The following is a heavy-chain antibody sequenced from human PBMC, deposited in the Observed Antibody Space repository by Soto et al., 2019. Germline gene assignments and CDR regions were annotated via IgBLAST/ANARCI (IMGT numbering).Heavy chain of an antibody. D-gene: IGHD6-19*01. CDR2: ISTYNGNT. CDR1: GYTFTDQG. V-gene: IGHV1-18*01. J-gene: IGHJ4*02. Sequence: ASVKVSCKASGYTFTDQGISWVRQAPGQRLEWMGWISTYNGNTNYAQKFRDRVTMTRDTSTSTAYLEVRGLRSDDTAVYYCARENRYSSGWYGYWGQGTLVTVSS. CDR3: ARENRYSSGWYGY.